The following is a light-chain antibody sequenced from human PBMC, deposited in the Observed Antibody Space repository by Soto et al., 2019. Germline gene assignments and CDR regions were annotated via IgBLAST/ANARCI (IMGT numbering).Light chain of an antibody. J-gene: IGLJ2*01. CDR2: YNN. Sequence: QSVLTQPPSVSGAPGQRVTISCTGSNSNIGAGYDVHWYQQLPGTAPKLLIYYNNIRPSGVPDRFSGSKSGTSASLAITGLQAEDEAVYYCEAWDDSLNGVVFGGGTKLTVL. V-gene: IGLV1-40*01. CDR1: NSNIGAGYD. CDR3: EAWDDSLNGVV.